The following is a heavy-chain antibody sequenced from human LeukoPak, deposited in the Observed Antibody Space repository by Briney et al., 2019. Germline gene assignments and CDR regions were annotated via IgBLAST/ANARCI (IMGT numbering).Heavy chain of an antibody. CDR3: ARAGSITMVRGVIKGGFDY. V-gene: IGHV1-18*01. Sequence: GASVKVSCKASGYTFTSYGISWVRQAPGQGLEWMGWISAYNGNTNYAQKLQGRVTMTTDTSTSTAYMELRSLRSDDTAVYYCARAGSITMVRGVIKGGFDYWGLGTLVTVSS. D-gene: IGHD3-10*01. CDR1: GYTFTSYG. J-gene: IGHJ4*02. CDR2: ISAYNGNT.